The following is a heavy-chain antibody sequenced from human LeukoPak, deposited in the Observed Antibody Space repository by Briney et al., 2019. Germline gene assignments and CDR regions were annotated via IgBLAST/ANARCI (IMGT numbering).Heavy chain of an antibody. CDR2: INTSGST. CDR1: GDSVSRYY. D-gene: IGHD2-2*01. J-gene: IGHJ2*01. Sequence: SETLSLTCTVSGDSVSRYYRNWIRQPAGKGLEWIGRINTSGSTNYNSSLKSRVTMSIDTSKNQFSLKLSSVTAADTAVYYCASSPIVPRGVRYWYFDLWGRGTLVTVSS. CDR3: ASSPIVPRGVRYWYFDL. V-gene: IGHV4-4*07.